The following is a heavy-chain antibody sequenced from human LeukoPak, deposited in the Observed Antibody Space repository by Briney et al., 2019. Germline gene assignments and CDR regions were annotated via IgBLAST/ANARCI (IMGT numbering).Heavy chain of an antibody. D-gene: IGHD2/OR15-2a*01. CDR1: GGSVTSGNYY. CDR2: VYYSGST. Sequence: SETLSLTCTVSGGSVTSGNYYWSWIRQPPGKGLEWIGYVYYSGSTNDNPSLKRRVTMSLDTSKTQFSLKLSSVTAADTALCYCARENRATAGLDAFAIWGQGTMVIVSS. CDR3: ARENRATAGLDAFAI. V-gene: IGHV4-61*01. J-gene: IGHJ3*02.